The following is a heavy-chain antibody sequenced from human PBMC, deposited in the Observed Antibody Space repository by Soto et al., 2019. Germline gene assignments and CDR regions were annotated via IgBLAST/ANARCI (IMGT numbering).Heavy chain of an antibody. V-gene: IGHV3-30-3*01. CDR3: ARAAAYFYSYYYAMDV. CDR2: LSHDGSEN. D-gene: IGHD6-13*01. J-gene: IGHJ6*02. CDR1: RFTFNKYA. Sequence: GGSLRLSCAASRFTFNKYAMNWVRQAPGKGLEWVAVLSHDGSENYYAGSVKGRFTITRDNSKNTLYLQMNSLRTEDTAVYFCARAAAYFYSYYYAMDVWGQGTTVTVS.